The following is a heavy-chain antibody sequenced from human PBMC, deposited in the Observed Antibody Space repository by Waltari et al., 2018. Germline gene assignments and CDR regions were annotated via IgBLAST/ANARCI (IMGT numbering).Heavy chain of an antibody. D-gene: IGHD3-10*01. CDR1: GFTFDDYA. J-gene: IGHJ4*02. Sequence: EVQLVESGGVVVQPGGSLRLSCAASGFTFDDYAMHWVRQAPGKGLQWVSLISWDGGSTCYADSVKGRFTISRDNSKNSLYLQMNSLRAEDTALYYCAKDKARGYTGIDYWGQGTLVTVSS. CDR3: AKDKARGYTGIDY. V-gene: IGHV3-43D*04. CDR2: ISWDGGST.